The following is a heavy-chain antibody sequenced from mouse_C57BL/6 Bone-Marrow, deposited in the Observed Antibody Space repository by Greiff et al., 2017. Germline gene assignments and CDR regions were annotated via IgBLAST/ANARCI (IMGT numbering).Heavy chain of an antibody. CDR1: GYTFTSYW. CDR2: IDPSDSET. V-gene: IGHV1-52*01. J-gene: IGHJ3*01. CDR3: SRSDSAWFAN. Sequence: QVQLQQPGAELVRPGSSVKLSCKASGYTFTSYWMHWVKQRPIQGLEWIGNIDPSDSETHYNQQFKDKATLTVDKSSSTAYMQLSSLTSADATVSYCSRSDSAWFANWCRGPLVTVSA.